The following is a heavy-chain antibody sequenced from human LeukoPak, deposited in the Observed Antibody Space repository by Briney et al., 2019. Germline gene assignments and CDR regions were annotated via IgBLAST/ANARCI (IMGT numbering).Heavy chain of an antibody. CDR2: INSEGSST. CDR3: ARVSITMVRSFDY. J-gene: IGHJ4*02. V-gene: IGHV3-74*01. CDR1: GFTFSSYW. Sequence: PGGSLRLSCAASGFTFSSYWMHWVRQAPGKGLVWVSRINSEGSSTSYADSVKGRFTISRDNAKNTLYLQMNSLRAEDTAVYYCARVSITMVRSFDYWGQGTLVTVSS. D-gene: IGHD3-10*01.